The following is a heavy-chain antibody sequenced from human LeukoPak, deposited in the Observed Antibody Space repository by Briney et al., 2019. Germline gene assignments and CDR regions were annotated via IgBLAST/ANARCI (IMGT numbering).Heavy chain of an antibody. V-gene: IGHV1-8*03. Sequence: ASVKVSCKASGYTFTDYFIHWVRQAPGQGLEWMGWMNPNSGNTGYAQKFQGRVTITGNTSITTAYMELSSLRSEDTAVYYCARRQYGSGSPLYYWGQGTLVTVSS. CDR3: ARRQYGSGSPLYY. J-gene: IGHJ4*02. CDR2: MNPNSGNT. D-gene: IGHD3-10*01. CDR1: GYTFTDYF.